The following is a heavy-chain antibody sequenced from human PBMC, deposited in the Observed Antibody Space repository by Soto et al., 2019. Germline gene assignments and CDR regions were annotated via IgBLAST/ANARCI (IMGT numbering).Heavy chain of an antibody. V-gene: IGHV6-1*01. CDR1: WGDVSKICAA. CDR2: TYYRSKWYN. J-gene: IGHJ4*02. CDR3: ARNPIVVGATGDFDY. D-gene: IGHD1-26*01. Sequence: SLSLTCAISWGDVSKICAAGDWSRQSPSRGLEWLGRTYYRSKWYNDYAVSVKSRITINPDTSKNQFSLQLNSVTPEDTAVYYCARNPIVVGATGDFDYWGQGTLVTVSS.